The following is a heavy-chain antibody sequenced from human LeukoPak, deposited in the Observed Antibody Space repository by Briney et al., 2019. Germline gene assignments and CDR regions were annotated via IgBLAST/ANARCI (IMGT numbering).Heavy chain of an antibody. Sequence: GSLRLSCAASGFTFRIYAMHWVRQAPGKGLEWVAVISYDGTNEYYADSVRGRFRISRDNSKNTLYVQMNSLRTEDTALYYCAKDLARDMVRGVGAFDVWGQGTMVTVSS. V-gene: IGHV3-30-3*01. D-gene: IGHD3-10*01. CDR3: AKDLARDMVRGVGAFDV. CDR1: GFTFRIYA. CDR2: ISYDGTNE. J-gene: IGHJ3*01.